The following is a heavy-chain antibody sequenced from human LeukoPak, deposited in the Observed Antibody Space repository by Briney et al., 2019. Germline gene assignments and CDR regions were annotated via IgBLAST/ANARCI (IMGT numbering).Heavy chain of an antibody. D-gene: IGHD3-22*01. CDR3: AQPYSSGYYDAFDI. CDR1: GFTFSSYA. Sequence: GGSLRLSCAASGFTFSSYAMSWVRQAPGKGLEWVSAISGSGGSTYYADSVKGRFTISRDNSKNTLYLQMTSLRSKETALYHCAQPYSSGYYDAFDIWGQGEMVTVSS. CDR2: ISGSGGST. J-gene: IGHJ3*02. V-gene: IGHV3-23*01.